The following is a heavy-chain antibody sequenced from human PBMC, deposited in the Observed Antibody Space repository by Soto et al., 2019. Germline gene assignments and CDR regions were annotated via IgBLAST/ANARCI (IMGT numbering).Heavy chain of an antibody. CDR1: GGSISSSSYY. Sequence: PSETLSLTCTVSGGSISSSSYYWGWIRQPPGKGLEWIGSIYYSGSTYYNPSLKSRVTISVDTSKNQFSLKLSSVTAADTAVYYCARHHYCSGGACYSFDYCGQRTLVTVSS. D-gene: IGHD2-15*01. CDR2: IYYSGST. V-gene: IGHV4-39*01. CDR3: ARHHYCSGGACYSFDY. J-gene: IGHJ4*02.